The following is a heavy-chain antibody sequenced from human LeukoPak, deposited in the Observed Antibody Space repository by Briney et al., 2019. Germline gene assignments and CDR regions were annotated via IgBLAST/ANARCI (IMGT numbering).Heavy chain of an antibody. CDR2: MNPNSGNT. V-gene: IGHV1-8*03. J-gene: IGHJ6*02. D-gene: IGHD2-21*02. Sequence: ASVKVSCKASGYTFTSYDINWVRQATGQGLEWMGWMNPNSGNTGYAQKFQGRVTITRNTSISTAYMELSSLRSEDTAVYYCARGTNIVVVTATPYYYYGMDVWGQGTTVTVSS. CDR1: GYTFTSYD. CDR3: ARGTNIVVVTATPYYYYGMDV.